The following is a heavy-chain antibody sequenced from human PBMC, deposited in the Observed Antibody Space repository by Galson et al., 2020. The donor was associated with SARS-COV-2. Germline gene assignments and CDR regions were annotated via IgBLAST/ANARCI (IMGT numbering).Heavy chain of an antibody. J-gene: IGHJ4*02. Sequence: GGSLRLSCAASGFTFSSYWMHWVRQAPGKGLVWVSRIYSEGSSTSYADSVKGRFTISGENAKNTLYLQMNSLRAEDTAVYYCARVDMGNEYFDYWGQGTMVTVSS. CDR2: IYSEGSST. V-gene: IGHV3-74*01. D-gene: IGHD7-27*01. CDR3: ARVDMGNEYFDY. CDR1: GFTFSSYW.